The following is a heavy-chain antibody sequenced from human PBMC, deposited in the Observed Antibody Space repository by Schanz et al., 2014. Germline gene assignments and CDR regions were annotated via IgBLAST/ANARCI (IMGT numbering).Heavy chain of an antibody. CDR3: ATMWGYCTATACQILEVLDV. J-gene: IGHJ3*01. Sequence: QVLQVQSGSELKKPGASVKVSCKTSGYTFSYYGITWVRQAPGQGLEWVGWISPYTGNTHYFDKMEGRVTMTTDTSTSTAYMELRSLRSDDTAMYYCATMWGYCTATACQILEVLDVGGQGTMVTVSS. CDR1: GYTFSYYG. D-gene: IGHD2-8*02. CDR2: ISPYTGNT. V-gene: IGHV1-18*01.